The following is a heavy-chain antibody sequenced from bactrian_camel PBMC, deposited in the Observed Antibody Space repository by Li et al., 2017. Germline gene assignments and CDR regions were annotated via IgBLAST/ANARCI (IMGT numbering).Heavy chain of an antibody. CDR2: ICSIA. D-gene: IGHD3*01. V-gene: IGHV3-3*01. J-gene: IGHJ4*01. Sequence: HVQLVESGGGSVQAGGSLRLSCDTSGYTFSRGCAAWFRQAPGKEREGVASICSIAVYADSVKGRFTISQNTAKNTLYLQMNSPEPEDTAMYYCAAARTVYAGDVLGKNQYEYRGQGTQVTVS. CDR1: GYTFSRGC. CDR3: AAARTVYAGDVLGKNQYEY.